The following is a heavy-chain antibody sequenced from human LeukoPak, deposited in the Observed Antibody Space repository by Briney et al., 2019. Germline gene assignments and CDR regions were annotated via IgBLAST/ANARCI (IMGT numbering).Heavy chain of an antibody. V-gene: IGHV3-23*01. D-gene: IGHD3-10*01. CDR2: ISGDGYST. Sequence: GGSLRLSCAASGFTFSTYTMAWVRQAPGGGLEWVSGISGDGYSTYYADSVKGRFAISRDNSKSTLYLQMNSLRAEDTAVYYCAKDFGRNLGRPDYWGRGTRVTVSS. CDR1: GFTFSTYT. J-gene: IGHJ4*02. CDR3: AKDFGRNLGRPDY.